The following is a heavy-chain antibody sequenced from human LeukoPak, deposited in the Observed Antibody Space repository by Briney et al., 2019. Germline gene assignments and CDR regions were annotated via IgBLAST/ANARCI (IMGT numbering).Heavy chain of an antibody. V-gene: IGHV3-30*03. J-gene: IGHJ4*02. D-gene: IGHD3-10*01. CDR3: ARDYYGSGSYYNPHFDY. CDR2: ISYDGSNK. Sequence: PGGSLRLSCAASGFTFSSYGMHWVRQAPGKGLEWVAVISYDGSNKYYADSVKGRFTISRDNSKNTLYLQMNSLRAEDTAVYYCARDYYGSGSYYNPHFDYWGQGTLVTVSS. CDR1: GFTFSSYG.